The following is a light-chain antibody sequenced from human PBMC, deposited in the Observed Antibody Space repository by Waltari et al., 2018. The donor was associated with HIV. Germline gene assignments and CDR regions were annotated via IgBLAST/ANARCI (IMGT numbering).Light chain of an antibody. J-gene: IGLJ3*02. Sequence: SYELTQPPSVSVSPGQTASITGSGDKLGNKYVCWYQQKPGQSPVLVIYQDKKRPSGIPERFSGSNSGNTATLTISGTQAVDEADYYCQAWDSSTVVFGGGTKLTVL. CDR3: QAWDSSTVV. V-gene: IGLV3-1*01. CDR2: QDK. CDR1: KLGNKY.